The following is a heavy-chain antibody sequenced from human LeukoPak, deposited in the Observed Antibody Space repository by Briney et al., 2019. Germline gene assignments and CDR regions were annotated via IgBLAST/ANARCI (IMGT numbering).Heavy chain of an antibody. CDR1: GGSFSGYY. CDR3: ARGLGDDFWSGYYNGYYYMDV. V-gene: IGHV4-34*01. CDR2: INHSGST. Sequence: SETLSLTCAVYGGSFSGYYWSWIRQPPGKGRGWIGEINHSGSTNYNPSLQSRVTISVDTSKNQFSLKLSSVTAADTAVYYCARGLGDDFWSGYYNGYYYMDVWGKGTTVTVSS. D-gene: IGHD3-3*01. J-gene: IGHJ6*03.